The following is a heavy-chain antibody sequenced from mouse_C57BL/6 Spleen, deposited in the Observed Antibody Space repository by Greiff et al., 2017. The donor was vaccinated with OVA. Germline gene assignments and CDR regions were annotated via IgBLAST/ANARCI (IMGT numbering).Heavy chain of an antibody. CDR3: AKHPFYYGNHMDY. Sequence: VQVVESGPGLVEPSQSLSITCTVSGFSLTSYGVSWVRQPPGKGLEWLGEIWGAGSTNYHSALISRLRRSKDNSNSQVLLKLNSLQTYDTATYYCAKHPFYYGNHMDYWGQGTSVTVSS. J-gene: IGHJ4*01. V-gene: IGHV2-3*01. D-gene: IGHD2-1*01. CDR2: IWGAGST. CDR1: GFSLTSYG.